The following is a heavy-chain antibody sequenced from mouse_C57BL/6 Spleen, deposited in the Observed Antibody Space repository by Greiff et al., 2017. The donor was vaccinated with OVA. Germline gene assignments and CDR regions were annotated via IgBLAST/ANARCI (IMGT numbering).Heavy chain of an antibody. D-gene: IGHD3-2*02. CDR1: GYAFSSSW. CDR2: IYPGDGDT. J-gene: IGHJ4*01. V-gene: IGHV1-82*01. Sequence: QVQLKESGPELVKPGASVKISCKASGYAFSSSWMNWVKQRPGKGLEWIGRIYPGDGDTNYNGKFKGKATLTADKSSSTAYMQLSSLTSEDSAVYFCARRDSSGYFYAMDYWGQGTSVTVSS. CDR3: ARRDSSGYFYAMDY.